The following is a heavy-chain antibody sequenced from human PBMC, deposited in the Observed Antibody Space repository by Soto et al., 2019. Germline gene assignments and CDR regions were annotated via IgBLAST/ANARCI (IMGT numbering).Heavy chain of an antibody. D-gene: IGHD6-19*01. J-gene: IGHJ3*02. CDR3: ARGLAEQWLVLGAFDI. CDR1: GYTFTSYG. V-gene: IGHV1-18*01. CDR2: ISAYNGNT. Sequence: QVQLVQSGAEVKKPGASVKVSCKASGYTFTSYGISWVRQAPGQGLEWMGWISAYNGNTNYAQKLQGRVTMTTDTSTSAAYMELRSLRSGDTAVYYCARGLAEQWLVLGAFDIWGQGTMVTVSS.